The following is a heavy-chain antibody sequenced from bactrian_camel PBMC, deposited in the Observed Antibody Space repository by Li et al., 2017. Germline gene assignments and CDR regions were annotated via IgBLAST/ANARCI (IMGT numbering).Heavy chain of an antibody. CDR3: ATSPWLVALRSGWFEY. J-gene: IGHJ4*01. CDR1: GYTYSAYC. CDR2: IDSDENS. V-gene: IGHV3S26*01. D-gene: IGHD6*01. Sequence: HVQLVESGGGSVQPGGSLTLSCVVSGYTYSAYCMGWFKERERVAAIDSDENSVYADSMKGRFTISRDSAKNTLYLQLNSLKTEDTAVYYCATSPWLVALRSGWFEYWGQGTQVTVS.